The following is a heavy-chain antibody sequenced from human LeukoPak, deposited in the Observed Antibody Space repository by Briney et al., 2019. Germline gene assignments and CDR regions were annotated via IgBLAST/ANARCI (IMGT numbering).Heavy chain of an antibody. CDR3: ARDARGP. J-gene: IGHJ5*02. Sequence: SETLSLTCAVYGGSFSGYYWSWIRQPPGKGLEWIGEINHSGSTNYNPSLKSRVTISVDTSKNQFSLKLSSETAADTAVYYCARDARGPWGQGTLVTVSS. CDR1: GGSFSGYY. CDR2: INHSGST. V-gene: IGHV4-34*01.